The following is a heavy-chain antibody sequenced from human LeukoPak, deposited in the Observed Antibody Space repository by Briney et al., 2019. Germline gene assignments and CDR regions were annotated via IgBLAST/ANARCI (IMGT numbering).Heavy chain of an antibody. CDR3: ARGSRMIFDY. V-gene: IGHV4-59*08. CDR1: GGSISSYY. J-gene: IGHJ4*02. D-gene: IGHD3-22*01. CDR2: IYYSGST. Sequence: SETLSLTCTVSGGSISSYYWSWIRQPPGKGLEWIGYIYYSGSTNYNPSLKSRVTISVDTSKNQFSLKLSSVTAADTAVYYRARGSRMIFDYWGQGTLVTVSS.